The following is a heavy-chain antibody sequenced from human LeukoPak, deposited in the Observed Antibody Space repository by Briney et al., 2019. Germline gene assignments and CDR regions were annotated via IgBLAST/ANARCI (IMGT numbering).Heavy chain of an antibody. V-gene: IGHV3-74*01. J-gene: IGHJ4*02. CDR3: ARNPSGDYDY. CDR1: GFTFRDYW. D-gene: IGHD2-15*01. Sequence: GGSLRLSCAASGFTFRDYWMHWVRQVPGKGLLWVSHINSDGSITDYADSVKGRFTISRDNARNTLSLQMDSLRVEDTAVHYCARNPSGDYDYWGQGALVTVSS. CDR2: INSDGSIT.